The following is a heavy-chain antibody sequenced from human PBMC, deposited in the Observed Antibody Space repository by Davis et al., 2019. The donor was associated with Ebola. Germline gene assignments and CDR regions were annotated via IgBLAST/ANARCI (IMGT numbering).Heavy chain of an antibody. D-gene: IGHD5-18*01. V-gene: IGHV3-30*18. Sequence: GESLKISCAASGFTFSSYGMHWVRQAPGKGLEWVAVISYDGSNKYYADSVKGRFTISRDNSKNTLYLQMSSLRAEDTAVYYCAKINYGYAYYYYYGMDVWGKGTTVTVSS. J-gene: IGHJ6*04. CDR2: ISYDGSNK. CDR1: GFTFSSYG. CDR3: AKINYGYAYYYYYGMDV.